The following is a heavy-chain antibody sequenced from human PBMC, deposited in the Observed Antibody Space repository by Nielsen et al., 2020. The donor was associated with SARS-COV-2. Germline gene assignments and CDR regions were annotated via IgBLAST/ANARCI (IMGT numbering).Heavy chain of an antibody. Sequence: GSLRLSCAASEFTFRNYDMHWVRQVTGKGLEWVATIGTGVDTYYPDSVKGRFTISRENAKNSLYLQMNSLRVDDTAVYYCARGFHGGFDYWGQGTLVTVSS. CDR3: ARGFHGGFDY. V-gene: IGHV3-13*01. CDR2: IGTGVDT. CDR1: EFTFRNYD. J-gene: IGHJ4*02. D-gene: IGHD2-15*01.